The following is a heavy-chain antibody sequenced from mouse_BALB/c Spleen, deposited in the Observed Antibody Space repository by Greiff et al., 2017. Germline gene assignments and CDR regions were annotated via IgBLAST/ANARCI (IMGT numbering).Heavy chain of an antibody. Sequence: VQLQQPGAELVKPGASVKLSCKASGYTFTSYWMHWVKQRPGQGLEWIGEIDPSDSYTNYNQKFKGKATLTVDKSSSTAYMQLSSLTSEDSAVYYCARYYDYDEWFAYWGQGTLVTVSA. CDR2: IDPSDSYT. CDR1: GYTFTSYW. J-gene: IGHJ3*01. V-gene: IGHV1-69*02. CDR3: ARYYDYDEWFAY. D-gene: IGHD2-4*01.